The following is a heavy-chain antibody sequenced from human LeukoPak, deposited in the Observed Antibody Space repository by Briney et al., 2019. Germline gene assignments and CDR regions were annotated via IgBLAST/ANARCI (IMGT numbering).Heavy chain of an antibody. CDR2: IYPGDSDT. V-gene: IGHV5-51*01. Sequence: PGESLKISCKGSGYSFTSYWIGWVRQMPGKGLEWMGIIYPGDSDTRYSPSFQGQVTISADKSISTAYLQWSSLKASDTAMYYCARSVMSIAARGDWFDTWGQGTLVTVSS. D-gene: IGHD6-6*01. J-gene: IGHJ5*02. CDR3: ARSVMSIAARGDWFDT. CDR1: GYSFTSYW.